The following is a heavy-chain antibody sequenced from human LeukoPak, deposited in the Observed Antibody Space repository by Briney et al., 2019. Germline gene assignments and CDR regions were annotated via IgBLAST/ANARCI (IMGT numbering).Heavy chain of an antibody. CDR1: GFTFSSYS. V-gene: IGHV3-21*01. D-gene: IGHD4-17*01. CDR2: ISSSSSYI. Sequence: GGSLRLSCAASGFTFSSYSMNWARQAPGKGLEWVSSISSSSSYIYYADSVKGRFTISRDNAKNSLYLQMNSLRAEDTAVYYCARSYGDYRDDAFDIWGQGTMVTVSS. CDR3: ARSYGDYRDDAFDI. J-gene: IGHJ3*02.